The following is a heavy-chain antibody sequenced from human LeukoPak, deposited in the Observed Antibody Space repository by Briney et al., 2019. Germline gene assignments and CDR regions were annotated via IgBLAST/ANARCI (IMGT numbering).Heavy chain of an antibody. CDR1: GFSFKNYP. D-gene: IGHD5-18*01. CDR3: AKTDTAMVTFDY. V-gene: IGHV3-30*04. J-gene: IGHJ4*02. Sequence: GGSLRLSCAASGFSFKNYPIHWVRQAPGKGLEWVAVISSDGGYKYYADSVKGRFTISRDNSEHTLELQMNSLRAEDTAVYYCAKTDTAMVTFDYWGQGTLVTVSS. CDR2: ISSDGGYK.